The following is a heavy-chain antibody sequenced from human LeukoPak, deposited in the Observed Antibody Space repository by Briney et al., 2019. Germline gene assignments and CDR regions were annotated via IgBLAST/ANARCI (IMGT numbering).Heavy chain of an antibody. CDR2: IKEDGSEK. CDR3: ARGGSWFAP. D-gene: IGHD3-10*01. J-gene: IGHJ5*02. Sequence: GGSLRLSCAASGFTFSSQGMSWVRQAPGKGLEWVANIKEDGSEKYYVDSVKGRFTISRDNAKNSLYLQMSSLRAEDTAVYYCARGGSWFAPWGQGTLVTVSS. CDR1: GFTFSSQG. V-gene: IGHV3-7*01.